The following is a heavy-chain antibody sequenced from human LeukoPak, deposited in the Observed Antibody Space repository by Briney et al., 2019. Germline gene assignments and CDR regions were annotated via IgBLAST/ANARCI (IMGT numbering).Heavy chain of an antibody. Sequence: GGSLRLSCAASGFTFSSYWMNWVRQAPGKGLEGVANIKQDGSEKYYVDSVKGRFTISRDNAKNSLYLQMNSLRAEDTAVYYCASFEASGWDNFDYWGQGTLVTVSS. CDR1: GFTFSSYW. V-gene: IGHV3-7*01. D-gene: IGHD6-19*01. CDR3: ASFEASGWDNFDY. J-gene: IGHJ4*02. CDR2: IKQDGSEK.